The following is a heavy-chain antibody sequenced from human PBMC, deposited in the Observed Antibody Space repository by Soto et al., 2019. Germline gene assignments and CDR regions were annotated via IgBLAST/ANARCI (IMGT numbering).Heavy chain of an antibody. CDR2: IIPISGTA. Sequence: QVQLVQSGAEVKKPGSSVKVSCKASGGTFSSYAISWVRQAPGQGLEWMGGIIPISGTANYAQQLQGRGTITADESTSTAYMELSSLRSEDTAVYYCARSQGSSTSLEIYYYYYYGMDVWGQGTTVTVSS. D-gene: IGHD2-2*01. CDR1: GGTFSSYA. CDR3: ARSQGSSTSLEIYYYYYYGMDV. J-gene: IGHJ6*02. V-gene: IGHV1-69*01.